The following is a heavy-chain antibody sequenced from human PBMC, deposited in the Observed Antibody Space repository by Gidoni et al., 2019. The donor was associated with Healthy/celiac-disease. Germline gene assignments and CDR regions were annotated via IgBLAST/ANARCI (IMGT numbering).Heavy chain of an antibody. D-gene: IGHD3-22*01. J-gene: IGHJ3*02. CDR3: AKGRTYYYDSSGYGDDAFDI. CDR2: ISGSGGST. V-gene: IGHV3-23*01. CDR1: GVTFSSDA. Sequence: EVQLLESGGGLVQPGGSLILSWAAAGVTFSSDAMSWVRQAPGKGLEWVSAISGSGGSTYYADSVKGRFTISRDNSNNTVYLQMNSLRAEDTAVYYCAKGRTYYYDSSGYGDDAFDIWGQGTMVTVSS.